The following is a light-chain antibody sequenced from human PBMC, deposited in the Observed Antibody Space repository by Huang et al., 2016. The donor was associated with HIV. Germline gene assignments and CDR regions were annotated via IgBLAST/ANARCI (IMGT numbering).Light chain of an antibody. V-gene: IGKV3-11*01. CDR2: DAS. J-gene: IGKJ5*01. CDR3: QQRSNWPPIT. CDR1: QSVSRY. Sequence: EIVLTQSPATLSLSPGERATLSCRASQSVSRYLAWYQQKPGHAPRLLIYDASNRATGSPARFSGSGSGTDFTLTISSLEPEDFAVYYCQQRSNWPPITFGQGTRLEIK.